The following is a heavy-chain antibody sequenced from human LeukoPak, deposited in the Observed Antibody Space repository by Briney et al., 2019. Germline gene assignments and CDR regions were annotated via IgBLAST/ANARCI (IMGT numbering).Heavy chain of an antibody. Sequence: ASVKVSCMASGYTFTGYYMHWVRQAPGQGLEWMGWINPNSGGTNYAQKFQGRVTMTRDTSISTAYMELSRLRSDDTAVYYCAREGVPAAIDNWFDPWGQGTLVTVSS. D-gene: IGHD2-2*02. J-gene: IGHJ5*02. V-gene: IGHV1-2*02. CDR2: INPNSGGT. CDR1: GYTFTGYY. CDR3: AREGVPAAIDNWFDP.